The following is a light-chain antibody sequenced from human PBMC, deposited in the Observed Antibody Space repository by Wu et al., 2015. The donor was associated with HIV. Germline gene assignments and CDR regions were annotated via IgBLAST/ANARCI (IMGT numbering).Light chain of an antibody. CDR2: GAS. CDR1: QSVSSSY. J-gene: IGKJ2*01. CDR3: QQRRYWPLYT. Sequence: EIVLTQSPGTLSLSPGERATLSCRASQSVSSSYVAWYQQKSGQAPRLFIYGASSRAAGIPARFSGSGSGTDFTLTISSLEPEDFAVYYCQQRRYWPLYTFGQGTKLEIK. V-gene: IGKV3D-20*02.